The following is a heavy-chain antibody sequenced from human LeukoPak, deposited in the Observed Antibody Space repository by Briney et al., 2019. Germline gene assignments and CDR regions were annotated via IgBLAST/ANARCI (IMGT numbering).Heavy chain of an antibody. D-gene: IGHD3-3*01. Sequence: SETLSLTCTVSGHSLGSYFCSWTRQLPGKGLEWIGYIYSSGGTNYNPSLKSRVTISVDTHKNQFSLKLDSATRADTAVWYGVLVDRITIFGVVDWGQGTLVTVSS. V-gene: IGHV4-59*08. CDR2: IYSSGGT. CDR3: VLVDRITIFGVVD. J-gene: IGHJ4*02. CDR1: GHSLGSYF.